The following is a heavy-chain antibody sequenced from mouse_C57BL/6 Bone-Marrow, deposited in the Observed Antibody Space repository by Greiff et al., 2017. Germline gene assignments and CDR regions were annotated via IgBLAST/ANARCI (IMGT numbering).Heavy chain of an antibody. J-gene: IGHJ1*03. D-gene: IGHD1-1*01. CDR1: GYSITSGYY. CDR2: ISYDGSN. CDR3: AREKDGSRRWYFDV. V-gene: IGHV3-6*01. Sequence: EVQLQQSGPGLVKPSQSLSLTCSVTGYSITSGYYWNWIRQFPGNKLEWMGYISYDGSNNYNPSLKNRISITRNTSKNQFFLKLNSVTTEDTATYYCAREKDGSRRWYFDVWGTGTTVTVSS.